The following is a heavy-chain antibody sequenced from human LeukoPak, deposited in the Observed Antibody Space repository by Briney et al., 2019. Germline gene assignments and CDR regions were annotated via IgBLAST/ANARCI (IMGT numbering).Heavy chain of an antibody. V-gene: IGHV3-21*01. CDR2: ISSSSNYI. Sequence: GGSLRLSCAASGFTFSSYSMNWVRQAPGKGLEWVSSISSSSNYIYYADSVKGRFTISRDNDKNSLYLQMNSLRAEDTAVYHCARGSDIDFWGQGTLVTVSS. CDR3: ARGSDIDF. J-gene: IGHJ4*02. CDR1: GFTFSSYS. D-gene: IGHD2-21*02.